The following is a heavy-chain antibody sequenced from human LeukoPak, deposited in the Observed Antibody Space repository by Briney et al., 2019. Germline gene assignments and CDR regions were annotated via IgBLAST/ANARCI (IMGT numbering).Heavy chain of an antibody. V-gene: IGHV3-21*01. CDR1: GFTFSSYS. CDR2: ISSASGYI. Sequence: GGSLRLSCAASGFTFSSYSMNWVRQAPGKGLEWVAFISSASGYIYYADSVEGRFTISRDNAKNSLYLQMNSLRAEDTAVYYCARDKVASQRAAYYMDVWGKGTTVTVSS. D-gene: IGHD6-25*01. J-gene: IGHJ6*03. CDR3: ARDKVASQRAAYYMDV.